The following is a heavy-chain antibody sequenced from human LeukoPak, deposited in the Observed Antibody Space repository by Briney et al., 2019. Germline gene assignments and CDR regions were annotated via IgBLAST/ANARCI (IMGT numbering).Heavy chain of an antibody. CDR2: IKHDGSET. D-gene: IGHD3-16*01. Sequence: PGGSLRLSCATSGFTLSSIWMSWVRQAPGKGLEWVANIKHDGSETNYVDSVKGRFTISRDNAKNSLHLQMNSLRVEDTAVYYCAKNGGPHGMDVWGQGTTVTVSS. CDR3: AKNGGPHGMDV. CDR1: GFTLSSIW. J-gene: IGHJ6*02. V-gene: IGHV3-7*02.